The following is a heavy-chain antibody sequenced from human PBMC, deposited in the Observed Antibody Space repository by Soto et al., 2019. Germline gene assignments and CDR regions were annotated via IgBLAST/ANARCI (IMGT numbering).Heavy chain of an antibody. D-gene: IGHD3-10*01. Sequence: PGESLKISCKASGYSFTDYWITWVRQMPGKGLEWMGRIDPRDSQSNYSPSCQGRVTISAERSSSTAYLQWKSLKASDTAMYYCERTGYGNWLDPWGQGTMVTVSS. J-gene: IGHJ5*02. V-gene: IGHV5-10-1*01. CDR2: IDPRDSQS. CDR3: ERTGYGNWLDP. CDR1: GYSFTDYW.